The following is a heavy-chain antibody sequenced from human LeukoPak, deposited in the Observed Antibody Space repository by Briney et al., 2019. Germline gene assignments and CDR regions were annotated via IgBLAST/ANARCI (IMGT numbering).Heavy chain of an antibody. CDR1: GITLSNYG. D-gene: IGHD1/OR15-1a*01. J-gene: IGHJ4*02. Sequence: GSLRLSCAVSGITLSNYGMTWVRQAPGKGLEWVSLISASGGSTYYADSVKGRFTISRDNSKNTLCLQMNSLRAEDTAVYYCAKLARGGTTSAGAFDYWGQGTLVTVSS. CDR2: ISASGGST. V-gene: IGHV3-23*01. CDR3: AKLARGGTTSAGAFDY.